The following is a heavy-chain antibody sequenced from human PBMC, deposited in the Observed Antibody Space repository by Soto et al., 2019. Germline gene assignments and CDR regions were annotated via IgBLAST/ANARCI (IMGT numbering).Heavy chain of an antibody. D-gene: IGHD3-3*01. J-gene: IGHJ4*02. V-gene: IGHV1-2*02. CDR2: VNPDTGGT. CDR3: ARGIMVYGVIIIHFDL. CDR1: GYAFIAYN. Sequence: QVQLVQSGAEVKKPGASVKLSCEASGYAFIAYNIHWIRQAPGQGLEWMGYVNPDTGGTHFAQEFQGRATMTRDTSISAVYMELSGLTSDDTAIYYCARGIMVYGVIIIHFDLWGQGSLVTVSS.